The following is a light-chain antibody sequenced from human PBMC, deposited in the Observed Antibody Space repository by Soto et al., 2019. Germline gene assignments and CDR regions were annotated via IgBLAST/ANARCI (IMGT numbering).Light chain of an antibody. J-gene: IGLJ2*01. Sequence: SYELNQPPSVSVSPGQPAIIPGSGDKLGDKYASWYQQKPGQSPVLVIYQDTKRPSGIPERFSGSNSGNTATLTISGTQAMDEADYYCQAWDSGTFGGGTKVTVL. V-gene: IGLV3-1*01. CDR2: QDT. CDR3: QAWDSGT. CDR1: KLGDKY.